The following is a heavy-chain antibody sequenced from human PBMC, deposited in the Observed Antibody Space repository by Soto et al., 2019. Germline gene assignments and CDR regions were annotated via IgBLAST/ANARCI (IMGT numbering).Heavy chain of an antibody. CDR1: GGSISSGGYY. V-gene: IGHV4-31*03. Sequence: SETLSLTCTVSGGSISSGGYYWSWIRQHPGKGLEWIGYIYYSGSTYYNPSLKSRVTISVDTSKNQFSLKLSSVTAADTAVYYCARDGYYDSRGFFDYWGQGTLVTVSS. J-gene: IGHJ4*02. D-gene: IGHD3-22*01. CDR2: IYYSGST. CDR3: ARDGYYDSRGFFDY.